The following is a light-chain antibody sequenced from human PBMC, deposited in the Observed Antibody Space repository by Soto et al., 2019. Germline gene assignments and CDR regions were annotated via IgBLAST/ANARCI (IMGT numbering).Light chain of an antibody. J-gene: IGLJ1*01. CDR2: TNS. Sequence: QSVLTQPPSASGTPGQRVTISCSGSSSSIGSNSVNWYQQLPRTAPKVLIYTNSQRPSGVPDRFSGSKSGTSASLAISGLQPEDEADYYCAAGDGSLNVYVFGTGTKLTVL. V-gene: IGLV1-44*01. CDR3: AAGDGSLNVYV. CDR1: SSSIGSNS.